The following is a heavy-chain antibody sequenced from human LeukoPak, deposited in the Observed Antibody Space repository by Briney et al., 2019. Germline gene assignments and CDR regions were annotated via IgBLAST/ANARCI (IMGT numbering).Heavy chain of an antibody. CDR3: VTSPTEYSSGWRRWDY. CDR2: ISSNGGST. D-gene: IGHD6-19*01. Sequence: GGSLSLSCSVSGFSFSSYAMRWGRQAPGGGLEYVSAISSNGGSTYYAASVKGRFTISIDNSKNKLYLQMSSVRAEDTAVYYCVTSPTEYSSGWRRWDYWGQGTLVTVSS. J-gene: IGHJ4*02. V-gene: IGHV3-64D*06. CDR1: GFSFSSYA.